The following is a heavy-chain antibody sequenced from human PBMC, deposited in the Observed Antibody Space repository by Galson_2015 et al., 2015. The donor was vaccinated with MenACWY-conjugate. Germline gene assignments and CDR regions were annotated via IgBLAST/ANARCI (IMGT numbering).Heavy chain of an antibody. Sequence: SVKVSCKASVYTFTGYYMHWVRQASGQGLEWMGWINPNSGGTNYAQKFQGWVTMTRDTSISTAYMELSRLRSDDTAVYYCARDQGLRSPQNDAFDIWGQGTMVTVSS. CDR1: VYTFTGYY. D-gene: IGHD4-17*01. V-gene: IGHV1-2*04. CDR3: ARDQGLRSPQNDAFDI. J-gene: IGHJ3*02. CDR2: INPNSGGT.